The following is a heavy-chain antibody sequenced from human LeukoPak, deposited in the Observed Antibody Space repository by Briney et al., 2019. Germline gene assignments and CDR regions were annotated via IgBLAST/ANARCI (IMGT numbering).Heavy chain of an antibody. V-gene: IGHV4-59*08. D-gene: IGHD2-15*01. CDR1: GGSISSYD. Sequence: SETLSLTCTVSGGSISSYDWSWIRQPPGKGLEWIGDIYYSGITNYNPSLTSRVTISVDTSKNQFSLKLSSVTAADTAVYYCARLGYCSGGSCYSSSWFDPWGQGTLVTVSS. J-gene: IGHJ5*02. CDR2: IYYSGIT. CDR3: ARLGYCSGGSCYSSSWFDP.